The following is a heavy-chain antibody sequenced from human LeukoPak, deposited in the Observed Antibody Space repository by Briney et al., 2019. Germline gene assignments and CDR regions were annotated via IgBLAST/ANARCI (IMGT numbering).Heavy chain of an antibody. V-gene: IGHV1-8*02. CDR1: GGTFSSYA. J-gene: IGHJ6*03. D-gene: IGHD5-12*01. Sequence: ASVKVSCKASGGTFSSYAINWVRQATGQGLEWMGWMNPNSGNTGYAQKFQGRVTMTRNTSISTAYMELSSLRSEDTAVYYCARGGYSGYINSYYYYYMDVWGKGTTVTISS. CDR2: MNPNSGNT. CDR3: ARGGYSGYINSYYYYYMDV.